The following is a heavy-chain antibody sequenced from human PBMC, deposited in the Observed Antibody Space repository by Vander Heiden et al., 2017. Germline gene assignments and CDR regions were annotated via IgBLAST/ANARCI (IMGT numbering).Heavy chain of an antibody. D-gene: IGHD3-9*01. Sequence: STGGFVQPGGSLKLSCAASGFSFSGSVMHWVRQASGKGLEWVGRIRSKANNYATAYAPSLKGRFTISRDDSKSTAYLQMNSLKTEDTAVYYCTSTRYLDRGAFDIWGQGTMVTVSS. V-gene: IGHV3-73*01. CDR3: TSTRYLDRGAFDI. CDR2: IRSKANNYAT. CDR1: GFSFSGSV. J-gene: IGHJ3*02.